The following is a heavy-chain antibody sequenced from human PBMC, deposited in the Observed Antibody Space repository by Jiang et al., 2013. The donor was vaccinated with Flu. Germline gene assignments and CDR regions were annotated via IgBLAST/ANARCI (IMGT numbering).Heavy chain of an antibody. V-gene: IGHV5-10-1*01. CDR3: ARQPAGFGELLGAFDI. D-gene: IGHD3-10*01. CDR1: GYSFTSYW. J-gene: IGHJ3*02. CDR2: IDPSDSYT. Sequence: CKGSGYSFTSYWISWVRQMPGKGLEWMGRIDPSDSYTNYSPSFQGHVTISADKSISTAYLQWSSLKASDTAMYYCARQPAGFGELLGAFDIWGQGTMVTVSS.